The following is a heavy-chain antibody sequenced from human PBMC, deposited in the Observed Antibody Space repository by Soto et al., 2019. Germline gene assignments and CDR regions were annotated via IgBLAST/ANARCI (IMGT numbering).Heavy chain of an antibody. J-gene: IGHJ4*02. CDR1: GFIFSNYY. V-gene: IGHV3-7*01. Sequence: PGGSLRLSCAASGFIFSNYYMSWFRRSPGKGLEWVANIKPDGREIHYVDSVRGRFTVSRDNDKSSLYLQMNSLRVEDTAVYYCARIGLREFCSFDSWGPETLVT. CDR3: ARIGLREFCSFDS. CDR2: IKPDGREI. D-gene: IGHD2-15*01.